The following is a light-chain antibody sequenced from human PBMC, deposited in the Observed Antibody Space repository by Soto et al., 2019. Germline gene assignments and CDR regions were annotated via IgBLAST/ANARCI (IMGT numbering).Light chain of an antibody. V-gene: IGKV3-11*01. CDR2: DAS. J-gene: IGKJ4*01. CDR1: QSVGSY. CDR3: QQRSDWPST. Sequence: EIVLTQSPATLSLSPGDRATLSCRASQSVGSYLGLYQQRPGQAPRLLIYDASNRATGIPARFSGSGSGTDFTLTISSLEPEDFAGYYCQQRSDWPSTFGGETKVEIK.